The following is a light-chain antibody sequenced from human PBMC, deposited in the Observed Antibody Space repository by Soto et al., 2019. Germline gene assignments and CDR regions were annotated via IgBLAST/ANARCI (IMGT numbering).Light chain of an antibody. Sequence: IVLTQSPGTLSLSPGERATLSCRASQSVTDNYLAWYQHKPGQAPRLLIYDASTRATAIPDRFSGSGSGTGFTLTVTSLEPEDLAVYYCQQYGSSPYAFGQGTKLEIK. CDR2: DAS. CDR3: QQYGSSPYA. CDR1: QSVTDNY. J-gene: IGKJ2*01. V-gene: IGKV3-20*01.